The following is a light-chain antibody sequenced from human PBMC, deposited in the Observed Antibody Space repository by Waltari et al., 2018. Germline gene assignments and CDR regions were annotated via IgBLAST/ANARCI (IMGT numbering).Light chain of an antibody. CDR2: KSS. J-gene: IGKJ4*01. Sequence: TGRASESVKNNLAWYQQKPGKAPKALIHKSSLLESGVPLRFSGSGYGTEFTLSISSLQPDDFATYYCQQYNTLPVTFGGGTTVEI. CDR3: QQYNTLPVT. CDR1: ESVKNN. V-gene: IGKV1-5*03.